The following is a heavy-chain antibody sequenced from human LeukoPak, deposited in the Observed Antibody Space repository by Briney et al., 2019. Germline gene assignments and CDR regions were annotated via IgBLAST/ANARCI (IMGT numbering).Heavy chain of an antibody. CDR2: ISGSGGST. CDR1: GGSISSSRHY. J-gene: IGHJ3*02. V-gene: IGHV3-23*01. Sequence: PSETLSLTCTVSGGSISSSRHYWGWVRQAPGKGLEWVSAISGSGGSTYYADSVKGRFTISRDNSKNTLYLQMNSLRAEDTAVYYCAKDWTLSTYYDFWSGYYPHGDAFDIWGQGTMVTVSS. CDR3: AKDWTLSTYYDFWSGYYPHGDAFDI. D-gene: IGHD3-3*01.